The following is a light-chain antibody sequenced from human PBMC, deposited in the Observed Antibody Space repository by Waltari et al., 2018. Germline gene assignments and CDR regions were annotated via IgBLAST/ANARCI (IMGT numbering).Light chain of an antibody. Sequence: DIVMTQSPLSLPVTPGEPASISCRSSQSLLHSDGTNSLDWYLQKPGRSPQVLIYLGSNRASGVPDRFSGSGSGTDFTLKISRVEAEDVGIYYCMQALQTPLTFGGGTRVEI. V-gene: IGKV2-28*01. CDR2: LGS. J-gene: IGKJ4*01. CDR1: QSLLHSDGTNS. CDR3: MQALQTPLT.